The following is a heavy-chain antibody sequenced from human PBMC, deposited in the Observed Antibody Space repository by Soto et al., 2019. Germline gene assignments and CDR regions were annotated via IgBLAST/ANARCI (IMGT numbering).Heavy chain of an antibody. CDR1: GFTFSSYA. Sequence: HVQLVESGGGVVQPGRSLRLSCAASGFTFSSYAMHWVRQAPGKGLEWVAVISYDGSNKYYADSVKGRFTISRDNSKNTLYLQMNSLRAEDTAVYYCASEDYVDTAMGLLGYWGQGTLVTVSS. J-gene: IGHJ4*02. CDR2: ISYDGSNK. CDR3: ASEDYVDTAMGLLGY. D-gene: IGHD5-18*01. V-gene: IGHV3-30-3*01.